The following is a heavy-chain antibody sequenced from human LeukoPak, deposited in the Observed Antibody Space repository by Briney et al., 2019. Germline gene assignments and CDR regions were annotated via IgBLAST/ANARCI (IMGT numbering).Heavy chain of an antibody. V-gene: IGHV4-61*02. CDR3: ARDNNSPVNWFDP. CDR1: GGSISSGSYY. D-gene: IGHD1-20*01. J-gene: IGHJ5*02. Sequence: SETLSLTCTVSGGSISSGSYYWSWIRQPAGKGLEWIGRVHFSGTTNYNPSLESRVTMSVDTSKNQLSLKLSSVTAADTAVYYCARDNNSPVNWFDPWGQGTLVTVSS. CDR2: VHFSGTT.